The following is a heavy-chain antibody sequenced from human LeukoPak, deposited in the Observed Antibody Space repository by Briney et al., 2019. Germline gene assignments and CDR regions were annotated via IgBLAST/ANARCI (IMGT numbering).Heavy chain of an antibody. CDR3: ARGSSGWLRL. CDR1: GGSFSGYY. D-gene: IGHD5-12*01. V-gene: IGHV4-34*01. CDR2: INHSGST. J-gene: IGHJ4*02. Sequence: SETLSLTCAVYGGSFSGYYWSWIRQPPGKGLEWIGEINHSGSTNYNPSLKSRVTISVDTSKNQFSLKLSSVTAADTAVYYCARGSSGWLRLWGQGTLVTVSS.